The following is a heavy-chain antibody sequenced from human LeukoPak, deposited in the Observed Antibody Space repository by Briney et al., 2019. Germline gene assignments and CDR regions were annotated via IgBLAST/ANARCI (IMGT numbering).Heavy chain of an antibody. CDR3: ARDQGGERWFDP. CDR1: GFTFSGYS. V-gene: IGHV3-21*01. Sequence: GRSLRLSCAASGFTFSGYSMNLVRQAPGKGLEWVSSISSGSSFIYYADSVEGRFTVSRDNAKNSLYLQMNSLRAEDTAVYYCARDQGGERWFDPWGQGTLVTVSS. CDR2: ISSGSSFI. D-gene: IGHD2-15*01. J-gene: IGHJ5*02.